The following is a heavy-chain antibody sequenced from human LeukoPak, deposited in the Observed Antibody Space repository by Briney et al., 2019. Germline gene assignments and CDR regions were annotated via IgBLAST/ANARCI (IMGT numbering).Heavy chain of an antibody. Sequence: GASVKVSCKASGHTFTGYYMHWVRQAPGQGLEWMGWINPNSGGTNYAQKFQGRVTMTRDTSISTAYMELSRLRSDDTAVYYCARADGCSSTSCYDPFDYWGQGTLVTVSS. CDR1: GHTFTGYY. CDR3: ARADGCSSTSCYDPFDY. V-gene: IGHV1-2*02. J-gene: IGHJ4*02. D-gene: IGHD2-2*01. CDR2: INPNSGGT.